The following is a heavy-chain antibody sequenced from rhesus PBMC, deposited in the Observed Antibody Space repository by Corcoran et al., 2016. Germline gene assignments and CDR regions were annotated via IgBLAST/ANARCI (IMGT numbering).Heavy chain of an antibody. V-gene: IGHV3S18*01. CDR2: INRADGST. J-gene: IGHJ6*01. D-gene: IGHD4-35*01. CDR1: GFSFSYYS. Sequence: EVQLVESGGGLAKPGGSLRRSCAASGFSFSYYSMRWVRQAPGKGLEWIPGINRADGSTSYADPVEGRFTISRENAKNTLYLQMDSLRAEDTAVYYCAKTTVTLYYGLDSWGQGVVVTVSP. CDR3: AKTTVTLYYGLDS.